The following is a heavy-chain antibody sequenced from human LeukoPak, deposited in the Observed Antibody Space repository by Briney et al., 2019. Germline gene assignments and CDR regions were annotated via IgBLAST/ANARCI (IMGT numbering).Heavy chain of an antibody. V-gene: IGHV3-7*01. CDR1: GSTFSSYR. CDR3: ARDSEKIYAGHDC. J-gene: IGHJ4*02. Sequence: GGSLRLSCAASGSTFSSYRMSWVRQAPGKGLEWVANIKQDGSEKYYVDSVKGRFTISRDNAKNSLYLQMNSLRAEDTAVYYCARDSEKIYAGHDCWGQGTLVTVSS. CDR2: IKQDGSEK. D-gene: IGHD5/OR15-5a*01.